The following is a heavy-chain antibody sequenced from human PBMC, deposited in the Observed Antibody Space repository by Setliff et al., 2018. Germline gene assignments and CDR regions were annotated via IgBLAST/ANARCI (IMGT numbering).Heavy chain of an antibody. Sequence: GWSLRLSCAASGFTFSIYSMNWVRQAPGKGLEWIAYISSGSNSIFHADSVMGRFTISRDNARNSLYLQMNRLSPEDTAVYYCAKSGGDHCCPLYHHYYMDVWGTGTTVTVSS. J-gene: IGHJ6*03. CDR1: GFTFSIYS. V-gene: IGHV3-48*01. CDR3: AKSGGDHCCPLYHHYYMDV. CDR2: ISSGSNSI. D-gene: IGHD2-21*02.